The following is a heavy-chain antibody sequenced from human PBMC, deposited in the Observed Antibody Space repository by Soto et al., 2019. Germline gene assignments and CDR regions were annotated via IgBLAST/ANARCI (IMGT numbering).Heavy chain of an antibody. Sequence: QVQLVESGGGVVQPGRSLRLSCAASGFTFSNFGMHWVRQAPVKGLEWVAVIWDAGSNEYYPDSVKGRFTISRDNSKNTLYLQMNSLRAEDTAVYYWARLNTGWYFERWGRGTLVTVSS. CDR1: GFTFSNFG. D-gene: IGHD4-17*01. V-gene: IGHV3-33*01. CDR2: IWDAGSNE. J-gene: IGHJ2*01. CDR3: ARLNTGWYFER.